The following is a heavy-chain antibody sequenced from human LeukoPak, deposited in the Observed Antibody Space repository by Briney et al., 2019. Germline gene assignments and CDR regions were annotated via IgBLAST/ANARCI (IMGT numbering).Heavy chain of an antibody. CDR2: INPNSGGT. J-gene: IGHJ4*02. D-gene: IGHD3-22*01. V-gene: IGHV1-2*02. CDR1: GYTFTGYY. Sequence: ASVKVSCKASGYTFTGYYMHWVRQAPGQGLEWMGWINPNSGGTNYAQKFQGRVTMTRDTSIGTAYMELSRLRSDDTAVYYCATDYDYDNSGYYSFDYWGQGTLVTVSS. CDR3: ATDYDYDNSGYYSFDY.